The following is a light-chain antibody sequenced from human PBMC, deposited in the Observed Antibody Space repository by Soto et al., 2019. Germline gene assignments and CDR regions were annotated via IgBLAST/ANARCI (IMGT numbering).Light chain of an antibody. J-gene: IGKJ5*01. CDR1: QSVTRN. V-gene: IGKV3D-15*03. CDR2: HAS. CDR3: QQYHDWPTIT. Sequence: EILLTQSPVILSVSPVESVTLSCRASQSVTRNLAWHQQIPGQAPRLLVYHASVRATGIPPRFSGSGSGTEFSLTSNILQSEEFAVYFCQQYHDWPTITFGRGTRLEIK.